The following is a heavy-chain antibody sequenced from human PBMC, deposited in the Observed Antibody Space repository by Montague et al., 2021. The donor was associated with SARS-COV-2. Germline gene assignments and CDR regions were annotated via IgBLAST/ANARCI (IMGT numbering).Heavy chain of an antibody. Sequence: SETLSLTCTVSGGSINNTSYYWGWIRQPPRKGLEWIGSIFYRGNTHYNASLKSRVTVSVDTSKNQFSLNLTSVTAADTALYYCARLTTSGSIAWGQGTLVTVSS. CDR2: IFYRGNT. V-gene: IGHV4-39*01. CDR3: ARLTTSGSIA. CDR1: GGSINNTSYY. J-gene: IGHJ5*02. D-gene: IGHD6-19*01.